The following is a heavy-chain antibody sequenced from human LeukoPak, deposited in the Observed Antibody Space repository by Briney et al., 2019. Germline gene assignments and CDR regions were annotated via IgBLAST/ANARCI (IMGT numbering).Heavy chain of an antibody. J-gene: IGHJ4*02. CDR1: GFTFSSYG. CDR3: ADFGVVTRAFDY. CDR2: IWYDGSNK. V-gene: IGHV3-33*01. Sequence: PGGSLRLSCAASGFTFSSYGMHWVRQAPGKGLEWVAVIWYDGSNKYYADSVKGRFTISRDNSKNTLYLQMNSLRAEDTAVYYCADFGVVTRAFDYWGQGTLVTVSS. D-gene: IGHD3-3*01.